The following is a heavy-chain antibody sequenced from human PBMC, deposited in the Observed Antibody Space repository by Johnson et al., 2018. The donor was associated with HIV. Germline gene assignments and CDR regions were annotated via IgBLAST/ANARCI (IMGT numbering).Heavy chain of an antibody. J-gene: IGHJ3*01. Sequence: VQLVESGGGLIQPGGSLRLSCAASGFTVSSNYMNWVRQAPGKGLEWVSVIYSRGSTFYADSVKGRFTISRDNSKNTPYLEMYSLRAEEPAVYYCAKMYYNFWSGYSAQMDAFDVWGQGTMVTVSS. CDR2: IYSRGST. D-gene: IGHD3-3*01. V-gene: IGHV3-66*03. CDR3: AKMYYNFWSGYSAQMDAFDV. CDR1: GFTVSSNY.